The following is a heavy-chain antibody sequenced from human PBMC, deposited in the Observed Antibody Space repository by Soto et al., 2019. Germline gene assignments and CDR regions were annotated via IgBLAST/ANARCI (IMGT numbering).Heavy chain of an antibody. V-gene: IGHV3-23*01. CDR3: AKDLDSGWRSWGH. J-gene: IGHJ4*02. CDR2: ILGGGAFT. D-gene: IGHD6-19*01. CDR1: GFTFSTYA. Sequence: EVQLLESGGDLVQPGGSLRLSCAASGFTFSTYAMTWVRQAPGKGLEWVSAILGGGAFTYYADSVKGRFTISRDNSKNTLYLQMDSLRAEDTAVYFCAKDLDSGWRSWGHWGQGTLFTVSS.